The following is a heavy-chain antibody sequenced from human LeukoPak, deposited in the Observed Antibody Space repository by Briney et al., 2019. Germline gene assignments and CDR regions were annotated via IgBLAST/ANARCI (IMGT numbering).Heavy chain of an antibody. V-gene: IGHV4-39*01. CDR1: GGSISSSSYY. CDR3: ARQIWIAVAGFDY. J-gene: IGHJ4*02. D-gene: IGHD6-19*01. Sequence: SETLSLTCTVSGGSISSSSYYWGWIRQPPGKGLEWIGSIYYSGCTYYNPSLKSRVTISVDTSKNQFSLKLSSVTAADTAVYYCARQIWIAVAGFDYWGQGTLVTVSS. CDR2: IYYSGCT.